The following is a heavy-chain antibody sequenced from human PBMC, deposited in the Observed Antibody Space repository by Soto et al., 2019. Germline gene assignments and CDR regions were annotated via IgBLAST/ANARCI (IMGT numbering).Heavy chain of an antibody. D-gene: IGHD3-10*01. CDR1: GFTFSCYS. Sequence: EVQLLESGGGLVQPGESLRLSCAASGFTFSCYSMNWVRQAPGKGLEWASYISSGSGATYYADSVKGRFSISRDNANNSVYLQTNSLTVDDTAVYYGAKVGTHRRMDVWGQGTTVTVSS. J-gene: IGHJ6*02. CDR2: ISSGSGAT. V-gene: IGHV3-48*01. CDR3: AKVGTHRRMDV.